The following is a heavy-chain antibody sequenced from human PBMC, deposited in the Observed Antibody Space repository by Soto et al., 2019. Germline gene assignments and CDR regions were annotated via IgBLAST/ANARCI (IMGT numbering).Heavy chain of an antibody. V-gene: IGHV4-59*01. CDR2: IYYSGST. CDR3: ARAQETGYSSGCWDD. Sequence: PSETLSLTCTVSGGSISSYYWSWIRQPPGKGLEWIGYIYYSGSTNYNPSLKSRVTISVDTSKNQFSLKLSSVTAADTAVYYCARAQETGYSSGCWDDWGQGTLVTVSS. CDR1: GGSISSYY. D-gene: IGHD6-19*01. J-gene: IGHJ4*02.